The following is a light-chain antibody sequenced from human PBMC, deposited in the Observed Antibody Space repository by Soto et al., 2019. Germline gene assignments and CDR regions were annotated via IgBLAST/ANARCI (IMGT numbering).Light chain of an antibody. CDR2: ANN. CDR3: AAWDDSQNAYV. CDR1: SSNIGNNP. Sequence: QLVLTQPPSASATPGQRVTISCSGSSSNIGNNPVNWYRQLPGTAPKLLIYANNQRPSGVPDRFSGSKSGTSASLAISGLQSADEADYYCAAWDDSQNAYVFGTGTKLTVL. V-gene: IGLV1-44*01. J-gene: IGLJ1*01.